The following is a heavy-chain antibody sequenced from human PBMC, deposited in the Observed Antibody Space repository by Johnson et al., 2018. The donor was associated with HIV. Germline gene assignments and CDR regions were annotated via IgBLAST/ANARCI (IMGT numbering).Heavy chain of an antibody. CDR2: IYSGGST. CDR1: GFTFSSYA. D-gene: IGHD6-19*01. J-gene: IGHJ3*02. Sequence: EKLVESGGGVVQPGRSLRLSCAASGFTFSSYAMHWVRQAPGKGLEWVSVIYSGGSTYYADSVKGRFTISRDNSKNTLYLQMNSLRAEDTALYYCARDQGSGWPTNAFDIWGRGTRVTVSS. CDR3: ARDQGSGWPTNAFDI. V-gene: IGHV3-66*01.